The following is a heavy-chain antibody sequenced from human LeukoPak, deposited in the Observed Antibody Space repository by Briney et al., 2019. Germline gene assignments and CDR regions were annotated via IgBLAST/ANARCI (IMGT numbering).Heavy chain of an antibody. CDR2: INPNSGGT. D-gene: IGHD6-13*01. J-gene: IGHJ4*02. CDR3: ARDHSSSSQLYDY. CDR1: GYTFTGYY. V-gene: IGHV1-2*02. Sequence: ASVKVSCKASGYTFTGYYMHWVRQAPGQGLEWMGWINPNSGGTNYAQKFQGRVTMTTDTSTTTAYMELRSLRSDDTATYYCARDHSSSSQLYDYWGQGTLVTVSS.